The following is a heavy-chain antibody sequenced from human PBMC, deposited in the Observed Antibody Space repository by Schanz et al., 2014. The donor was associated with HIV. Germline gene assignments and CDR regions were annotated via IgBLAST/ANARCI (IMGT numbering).Heavy chain of an antibody. V-gene: IGHV3-9*01. CDR1: GFIFDDYA. CDR2: ISWNSGSI. J-gene: IGHJ6*01. Sequence: EVQLVESGGGLVQPGRSLRLYCAASGFIFDDYAMYWVRQVPGKGLEWVSGISWNSGSIGYVDSVKGRFTISRDAAKNSLFLQMNSLRPEDTALYYCAKGRSGRGALFVGMDVWGQGTPVTVSS. CDR3: AKGRSGRGALFVGMDV. D-gene: IGHD3-10*01.